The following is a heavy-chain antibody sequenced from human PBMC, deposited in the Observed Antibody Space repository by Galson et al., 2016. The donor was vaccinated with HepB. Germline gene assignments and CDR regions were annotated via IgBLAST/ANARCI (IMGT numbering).Heavy chain of an antibody. J-gene: IGHJ3*02. Sequence: SLRLSCAASGFTFSSYSMNWVRQAPGKGLEWVSSISSSSSYIYYADSVKGRFTISRDNAKNSLYLQMNSLRAEDTAVYYCARATHTITYYYDSSGYKVDAFEIWGQGTMVTVAS. CDR3: ARATHTITYYYDSSGYKVDAFEI. CDR1: GFTFSSYS. CDR2: ISSSSSYI. V-gene: IGHV3-21*01. D-gene: IGHD3-22*01.